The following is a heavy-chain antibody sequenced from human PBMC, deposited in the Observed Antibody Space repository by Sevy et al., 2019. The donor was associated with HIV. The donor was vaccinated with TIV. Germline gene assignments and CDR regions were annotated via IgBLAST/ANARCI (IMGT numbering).Heavy chain of an antibody. CDR2: ISAYNGNT. J-gene: IGHJ6*02. CDR1: GYTFTSYG. V-gene: IGHV1-18*01. D-gene: IGHD4-17*01. Sequence: ASVKVSCKASGYTFTSYGISWERQAPGQGLEWMGWISAYNGNTNYAQKLQGRVTMTTDTSTSTAYMELRSLRSDDTAVYYCARGNGDPRSFGYYYGMDVWGQGTTVTVSS. CDR3: ARGNGDPRSFGYYYGMDV.